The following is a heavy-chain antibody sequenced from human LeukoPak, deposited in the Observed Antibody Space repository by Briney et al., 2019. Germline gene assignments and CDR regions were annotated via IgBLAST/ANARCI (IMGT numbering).Heavy chain of an antibody. V-gene: IGHV1-18*01. CDR1: GYTFTSYD. CDR3: ASSLGFYGDPYYFDY. Sequence: ASVKVSCKASGYTFTSYDINWVRQAPGQGLEWMGWISAYNGNTNYAQKLQGRVTMTTDTSTSTAYMELRSLRSDDTAVYYCASSLGFYGDPYYFDYWGQGTLVTVSS. J-gene: IGHJ4*02. D-gene: IGHD4-17*01. CDR2: ISAYNGNT.